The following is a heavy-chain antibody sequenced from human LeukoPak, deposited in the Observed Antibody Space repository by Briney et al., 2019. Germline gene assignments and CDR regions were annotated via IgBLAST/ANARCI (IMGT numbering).Heavy chain of an antibody. CDR2: ISGSGGST. CDR3: AKGKWRGDAFDI. Sequence: GGSLRLSCADSGFTFSSYAMSWVRQAPGKGLEWVSAISGSGGSTYYADSVKGRFTISRDNSKNTLYLQMNSLRAEDTAVYYCAKGKWRGDAFDIWGQGTMVTVSS. V-gene: IGHV3-23*01. CDR1: GFTFSSYA. J-gene: IGHJ3*02. D-gene: IGHD1-26*01.